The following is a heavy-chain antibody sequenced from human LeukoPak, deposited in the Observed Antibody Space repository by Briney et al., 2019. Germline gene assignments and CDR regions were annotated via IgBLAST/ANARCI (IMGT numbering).Heavy chain of an antibody. CDR3: AKDRFSSSWSDGSDI. Sequence: GGSLRLSCAASGFTFSSSWMSWVRQVPGKGLEWVANIKQDGSEKYYVDSVKGRFTMSRDNAKNSLYLQMNSLRAEDTAVYYCAKDRFSSSWSDGSDIWGQGTVVTVSS. D-gene: IGHD6-13*01. J-gene: IGHJ3*02. V-gene: IGHV3-7*05. CDR1: GFTFSSSW. CDR2: IKQDGSEK.